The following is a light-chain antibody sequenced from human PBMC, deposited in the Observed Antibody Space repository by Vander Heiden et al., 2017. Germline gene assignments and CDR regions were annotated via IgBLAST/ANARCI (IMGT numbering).Light chain of an antibody. Sequence: DIVMTQSPDSLAVSLGERATINCKSSQSVLYSSNNKNYLAWYQQKPGQPPKLLIYWASTRESGVPDRFSPSGSGTDFTLTISSLQAEDVAVYYCQQYYSTPQAFGPGTKVDIQ. V-gene: IGKV4-1*01. CDR2: WAS. J-gene: IGKJ3*01. CDR1: QSVLYSSNNKNY. CDR3: QQYYSTPQA.